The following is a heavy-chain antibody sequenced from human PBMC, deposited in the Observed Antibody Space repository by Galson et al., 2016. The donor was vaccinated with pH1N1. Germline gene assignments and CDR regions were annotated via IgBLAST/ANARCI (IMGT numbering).Heavy chain of an antibody. V-gene: IGHV2-5*02. Sequence: PALVKPTQTLTLTCTLSGFSVTTPGVGVGWFRQPPGRAPQWLALVYWDDDKRSSPSLKNRITITRDPSKNQVVLSLTNMAPVDTATYYCARRRPATVGDPPPQFFDFWGQGALVSVSS. CDR3: ARRRPATVGDPPPQFFDF. CDR2: VYWDDDK. J-gene: IGHJ4*02. D-gene: IGHD1-26*01. CDR1: GFSVTTPGVG.